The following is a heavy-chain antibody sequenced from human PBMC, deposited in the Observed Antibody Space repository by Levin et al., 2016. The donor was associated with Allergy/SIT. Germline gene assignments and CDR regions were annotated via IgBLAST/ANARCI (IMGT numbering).Heavy chain of an antibody. CDR2: IKLSGGST. D-gene: IGHD4-11*01. CDR1: GFTFTNYY. V-gene: IGHV1-46*03. CDR3: ARDYFPTEDPARQPHF. J-gene: IGHJ4*02. Sequence: ASVKVSCKASGFTFTNYYMHWVRQAPGQGLEWMGMIKLSGGSTTYAQMFQGRVTMTRDASATTVYMALSSLRSEDTAVYYCARDYFPTEDPARQPHFWGQGTLVTVPS.